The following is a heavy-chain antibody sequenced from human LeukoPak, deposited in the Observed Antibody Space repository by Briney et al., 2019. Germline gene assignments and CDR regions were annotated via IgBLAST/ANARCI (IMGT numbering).Heavy chain of an antibody. J-gene: IGHJ4*02. D-gene: IGHD4/OR15-4a*01. V-gene: IGHV3-23*01. Sequence: GGSLRLSCAASGFTFSSYEMNWVRQAPGKGLEWVSAISGSGGSTYYADSVKGRFTVSRDNCKNTLYLQMNSLRAEDTAVYYCAKDAKYVFFDYWGQGTLVTVSS. CDR1: GFTFSSYE. CDR2: ISGSGGST. CDR3: AKDAKYVFFDY.